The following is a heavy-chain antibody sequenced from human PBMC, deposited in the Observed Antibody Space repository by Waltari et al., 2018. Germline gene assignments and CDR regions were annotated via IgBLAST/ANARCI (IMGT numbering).Heavy chain of an antibody. V-gene: IGHV3-74*03. CDR2: IESDERRT. CDR3: VRDEPGDGLDY. D-gene: IGHD7-27*01. Sequence: EVQLVESGGALVQPGGSLRLSCSPSDFPFGTYWMHWVRQVPGKGLMWVAHIESDERRTTYAESVKGRFTISRDNAKNTVYLQMNSLRDEDTAVYYCVRDEPGDGLDYWGQGTLVTVSS. CDR1: DFPFGTYW. J-gene: IGHJ4*02.